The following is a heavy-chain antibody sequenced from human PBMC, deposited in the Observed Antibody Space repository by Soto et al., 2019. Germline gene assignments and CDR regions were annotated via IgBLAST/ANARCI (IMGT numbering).Heavy chain of an antibody. Sequence: QEQLVESGGXXVQPGKSLRLSCAASGFTFNTYGMHWVRQAPGKGLXXXXXXSYDGSEKYYVDSVKGRFTISKDNSNNTLYLQMNSLRPEDTAVYYCAKSPNFYCSSPNCYKYYFDHWGQGTRVTVSS. J-gene: IGHJ4*02. CDR2: XSYDGSEK. V-gene: IGHV3-30*18. D-gene: IGHD2-2*02. CDR1: GFTFNTYG. CDR3: AKSPNFYCSSPNCYKYYFDH.